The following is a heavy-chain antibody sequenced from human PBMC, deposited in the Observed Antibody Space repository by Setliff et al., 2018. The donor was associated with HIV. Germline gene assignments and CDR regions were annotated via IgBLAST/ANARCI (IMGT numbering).Heavy chain of an antibody. V-gene: IGHV4-59*08. D-gene: IGHD6-13*01. CDR1: GGSISSYY. Sequence: SETLSLTCTVSGGSISSYYWSWIRQPPGKGLEWIGYVYYSGSTNYNPSLKSRVTISVDTSKNQFSLKLSSVTAADTAVYYCARHTNAVAGSLDWFDPWGQGTLVTVSS. CDR2: VYYSGST. CDR3: ARHTNAVAGSLDWFDP. J-gene: IGHJ5*02.